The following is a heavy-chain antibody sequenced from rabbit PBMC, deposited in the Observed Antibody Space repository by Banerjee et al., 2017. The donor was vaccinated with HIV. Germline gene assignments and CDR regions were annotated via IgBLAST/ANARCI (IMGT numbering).Heavy chain of an antibody. CDR2: INTGSSDST. J-gene: IGHJ4*01. V-gene: IGHV1S40*01. Sequence: QSLEESGGDLVKPGASLTLTCTASGFSFSSGYWIWWVRQAPGKGLEWIGYINTGSSDSTYYATWARGRFTISKTSSTTVTLQMTSLTAADTATYFCARDLAGVIGWNFNLWGQGTLVTVS. CDR1: GFSFSSGYW. D-gene: IGHD4-1*01. CDR3: ARDLAGVIGWNFNL.